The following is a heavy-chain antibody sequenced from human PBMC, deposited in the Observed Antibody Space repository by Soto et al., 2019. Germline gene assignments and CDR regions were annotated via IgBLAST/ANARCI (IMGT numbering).Heavy chain of an antibody. CDR1: GYPVTAYY. CDR2: INPATGAA. J-gene: IGHJ3*02. Sequence: QLHLVQSGAVAKKPGASVTVSCSASGYPVTAYYMHWVRQAPGRGLEWMGGINPATGAAKYTQTFQGRVTMTRDTSTSTGFMELSGLTSEDTAVFYCARGGGVGVAGSAAFDMWGQGTLVTVSS. D-gene: IGHD3-3*01. V-gene: IGHV1-2*02. CDR3: ARGGGVGVAGSAAFDM.